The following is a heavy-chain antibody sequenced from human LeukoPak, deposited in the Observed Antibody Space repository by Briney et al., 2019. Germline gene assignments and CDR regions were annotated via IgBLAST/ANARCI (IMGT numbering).Heavy chain of an antibody. D-gene: IGHD5-18*01. V-gene: IGHV4-38-2*02. J-gene: IGHJ3*02. CDR2: IYHSGST. Sequence: PSETLSLTCAVSGYSISSCYYWGWIRQPPGKGLEWFWSIYHSGSTYYTPSLKSRVTISVDTSKNQVSLKLSSVTAADTAVYYCARDFSGDSPLRRAFDIWCQGTMVTVSA. CDR1: GYSISSCYY. CDR3: ARDFSGDSPLRRAFDI.